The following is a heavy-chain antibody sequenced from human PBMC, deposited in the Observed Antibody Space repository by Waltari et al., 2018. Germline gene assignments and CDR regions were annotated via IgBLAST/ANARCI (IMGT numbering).Heavy chain of an antibody. CDR1: GFPFSTYD. J-gene: IGHJ3*02. Sequence: EVHLVESGGGLVRPGGSLRLSCAASGFPFSTYDVHWVRQTTGKRLEWVSAMGAAGDAYYLHSVRGRFTISRDNAKNSFYLQMNSLRADDPAVYFCAALGPDIIWGQGAMVTVSS. D-gene: IGHD1-26*01. V-gene: IGHV3-13*01. CDR3: AALGPDII. CDR2: MGAAGDA.